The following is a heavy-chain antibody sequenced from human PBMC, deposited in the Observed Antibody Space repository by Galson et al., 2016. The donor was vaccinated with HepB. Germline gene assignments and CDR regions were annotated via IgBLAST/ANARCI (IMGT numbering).Heavy chain of an antibody. CDR3: VQGSTAPAV. D-gene: IGHD3-10*01. J-gene: IGHJ6*04. V-gene: IGHV3-30*03. CDR1: GFASRNYG. CDR2: DSMDGRRK. Sequence: LRLSCAASGFASRNYGMHWVRQAPGKGLEWVAADSMDGRRKWYAESVKGRFTISRDNSKNMLYLQMNSLRAEDTATYYCVQGSTAPAVWGKGTTVTVSS.